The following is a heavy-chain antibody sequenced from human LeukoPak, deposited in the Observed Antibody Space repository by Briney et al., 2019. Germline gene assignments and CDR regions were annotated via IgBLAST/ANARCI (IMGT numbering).Heavy chain of an antibody. V-gene: IGHV3-30*01. D-gene: IGHD3-3*01. Sequence: GGSLRLSCAASGFTFSSYAMHWVRQAPGKGLEWVAVISYDGSNKYYADSVKGRFTISRDNSKNTLYLQMNSLRAEDTAVYYCARDPLRVGGFGVSDYWGQGTLVTVSS. CDR2: ISYDGSNK. J-gene: IGHJ4*02. CDR1: GFTFSSYA. CDR3: ARDPLRVGGFGVSDY.